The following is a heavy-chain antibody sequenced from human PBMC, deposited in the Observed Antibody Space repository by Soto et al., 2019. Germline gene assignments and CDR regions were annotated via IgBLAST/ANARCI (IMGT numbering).Heavy chain of an antibody. V-gene: IGHV1-69*01. CDR3: ARSDSSGSYSYYYYGMDV. J-gene: IGHJ6*02. Sequence: GASVKCSCKASGGTFSNYAISWVRQAPGQGLEWMGGIIPIFGTANYAQKFQGRVTITADESTSTAYMELSSLRSEDTAVYYCARSDSSGSYSYYYYGMDVWGQGTTVTVCS. CDR2: IIPIFGTA. D-gene: IGHD1-26*01. CDR1: GGTFSNYA.